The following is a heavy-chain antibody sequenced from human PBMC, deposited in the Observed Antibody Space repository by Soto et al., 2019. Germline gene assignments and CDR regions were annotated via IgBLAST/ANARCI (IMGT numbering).Heavy chain of an antibody. Sequence: GASVKVSCKASGGTFSSYAISWVRQAPGQGLEWMGGIIPIFGTANYAQKSQGRVTITADESTSTAYMELGSLRSEDTAVYYCARGHCSSTSCYKQPPYYYYYYGMDVWGQGTTVTVSS. V-gene: IGHV1-69*13. CDR1: GGTFSSYA. J-gene: IGHJ6*02. D-gene: IGHD2-2*02. CDR3: ARGHCSSTSCYKQPPYYYYYYGMDV. CDR2: IIPIFGTA.